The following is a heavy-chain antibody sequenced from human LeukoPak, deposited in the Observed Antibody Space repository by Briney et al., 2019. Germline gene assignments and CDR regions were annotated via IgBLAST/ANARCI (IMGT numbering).Heavy chain of an antibody. J-gene: IGHJ4*02. Sequence: GASVKVSCKDSGYTFTSYGISWVRQAPGQALEWMGWISGYNGNTNYAQKLQGRVTMTTDTSTSTAYVELRSLRSDDTAVYYCARDFHSSGYYHYFHYWGQGTLVTVSS. V-gene: IGHV1-18*01. CDR3: ARDFHSSGYYHYFHY. CDR2: ISGYNGNT. D-gene: IGHD3-22*01. CDR1: GYTFTSYG.